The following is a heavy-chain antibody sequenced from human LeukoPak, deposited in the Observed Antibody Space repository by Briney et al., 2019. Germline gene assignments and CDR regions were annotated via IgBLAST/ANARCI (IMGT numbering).Heavy chain of an antibody. CDR3: ARVYSSPGFYSRDYYYMDV. J-gene: IGHJ6*03. V-gene: IGHV3-66*01. CDR1: GFTVSSNY. Sequence: GGSLRLSCAASGFTVSSNYMNWVRQAPGKGLAWVSVIYSGGTTYYADSVRDRFTISRDNSKNTLYLQMNSLRAEDTAVYYCARVYSSPGFYSRDYYYMDVWGKGTTVTISS. D-gene: IGHD3-9*01. CDR2: IYSGGTT.